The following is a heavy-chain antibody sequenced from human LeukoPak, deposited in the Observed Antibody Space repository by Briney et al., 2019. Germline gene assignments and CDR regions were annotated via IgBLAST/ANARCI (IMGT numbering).Heavy chain of an antibody. CDR2: ISSSSSYI. CDR3: AKTINWYFDY. D-gene: IGHD1-20*01. V-gene: IGHV3-21*01. CDR1: GFTFSSYS. J-gene: IGHJ4*02. Sequence: GGSLRLSCAASGFTFSSYSMNWVRQAPGKGLEWVSPISSSSSYIYYADSVKGRFTISRDNAKNSLYLQMNSLRAEDTAVYYCAKTINWYFDYWGQGTLVTVSS.